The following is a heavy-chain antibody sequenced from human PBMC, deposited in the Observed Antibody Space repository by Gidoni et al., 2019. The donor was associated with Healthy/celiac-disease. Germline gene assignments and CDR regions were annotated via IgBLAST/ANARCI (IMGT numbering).Heavy chain of an antibody. V-gene: IGHV4-59*01. Sequence: QVQLQESGPGLVKPSETLSITCTVSGGSISSYYWSWIRQPPGKGLEWIGYIYYRGSTNYNPSLKSRVTISVDTSKNQFSLKLSSVTAADTAVYYCAQSECGGTDYYFDYWGQGTLVTVSS. CDR2: IYYRGST. CDR3: AQSECGGTDYYFDY. D-gene: IGHD2-15*01. CDR1: GGSISSYY. J-gene: IGHJ4*02.